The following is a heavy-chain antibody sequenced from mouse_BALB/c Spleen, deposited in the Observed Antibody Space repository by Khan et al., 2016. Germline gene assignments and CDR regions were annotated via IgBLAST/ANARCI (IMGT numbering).Heavy chain of an antibody. D-gene: IGHD1-1*02. V-gene: IGHV1-26*01. CDR1: GYSFTGYY. J-gene: IGHJ2*01. Sequence: VQLQQSGPDLVKPGASVNISCKASGYSFTGYYMHWVKESHGKSLEWIGRVNPNNGGTSYNQKFKGKAILTVDTSSSIAYLEFRSLTSEDSAVYYCAIMVAHYVGGGQGTTLTVSS. CDR2: VNPNNGGT. CDR3: AIMVAHYVG.